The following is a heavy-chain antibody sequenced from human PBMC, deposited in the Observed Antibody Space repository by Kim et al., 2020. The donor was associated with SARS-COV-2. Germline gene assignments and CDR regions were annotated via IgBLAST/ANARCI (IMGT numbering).Heavy chain of an antibody. CDR3: AREGGMVVAATDWYFDL. Sequence: SVKVSCKASGGTFSSYAISWVRQAPGQGLEWMGGIIPIFGTANYAQKFQGRVTITADESTSTAYMELSSLRSEDTALYFCAREGGMVVAATDWYFDLWG. J-gene: IGHJ2*01. V-gene: IGHV1-69*13. CDR2: IIPIFGTA. CDR1: GGTFSSYA. D-gene: IGHD2-15*01.